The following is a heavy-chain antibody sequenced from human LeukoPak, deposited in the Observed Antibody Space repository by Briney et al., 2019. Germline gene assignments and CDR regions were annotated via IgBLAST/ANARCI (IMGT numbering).Heavy chain of an antibody. CDR2: IKNKTDGGTT. CDR3: TTVLITFGGAYHP. J-gene: IGHJ5*02. CDR1: GFTFSNAW. Sequence: KPGGSLRLSCAASGFTFSNAWMSWVRQAPGKGLEWVGRIKNKTDGGTTDYAAPVKGRFTISRDDSKNTLYPQMNSLKTEDTAVYYCTTVLITFGGAYHPWGQGTLVTVSS. D-gene: IGHD3-16*01. V-gene: IGHV3-15*01.